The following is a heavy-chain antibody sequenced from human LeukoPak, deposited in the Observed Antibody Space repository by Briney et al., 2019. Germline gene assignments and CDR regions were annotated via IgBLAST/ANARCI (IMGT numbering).Heavy chain of an antibody. Sequence: PGGSLRLSCAASGFTFSSYEMNWVRQAPGKGLEWVSYISSSGSTIYYADSVKGRFTISRDNAKNSLYLQMNSLRAEDTAVYYCARGNSSGWSVELDYWGQGTLVTASS. V-gene: IGHV3-48*03. CDR3: ARGNSSGWSVELDY. D-gene: IGHD6-19*01. J-gene: IGHJ4*02. CDR2: ISSSGSTI. CDR1: GFTFSSYE.